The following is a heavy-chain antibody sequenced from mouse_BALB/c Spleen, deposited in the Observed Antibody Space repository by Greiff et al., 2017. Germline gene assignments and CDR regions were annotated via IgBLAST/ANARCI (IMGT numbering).Heavy chain of an antibody. V-gene: IGHV5-12-2*01. J-gene: IGHJ1*01. Sequence: EVQRVESGGGLVQPGGSLKLSCAASGFTFSSYTMSWVRQTPEKRLEWVAYISNGGGSTYYPDTVKGRFTISRDNAKNTLYLQMSSLKSEDTAMYYCARRRDGSSYWYFDVWGAGTTVTVSS. CDR2: ISNGGGST. D-gene: IGHD1-1*01. CDR3: ARRRDGSSYWYFDV. CDR1: GFTFSSYT.